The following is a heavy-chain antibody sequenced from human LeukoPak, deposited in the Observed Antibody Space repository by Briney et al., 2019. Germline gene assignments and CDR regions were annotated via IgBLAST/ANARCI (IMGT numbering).Heavy chain of an antibody. CDR3: ARDRYDSNGGVRYFDY. Sequence: PPQTLSLTCTVSAGSISSGGYYWNWIRQHPGKGLEWIGDIHYSGSTHYNPSLQSRVTISVDTSKNQFSLKVSSVTAADTAVYYCARDRYDSNGGVRYFDYWGQGTLVTVPS. CDR1: AGSISSGGYY. J-gene: IGHJ4*02. D-gene: IGHD3-22*01. V-gene: IGHV4-31*03. CDR2: IHYSGST.